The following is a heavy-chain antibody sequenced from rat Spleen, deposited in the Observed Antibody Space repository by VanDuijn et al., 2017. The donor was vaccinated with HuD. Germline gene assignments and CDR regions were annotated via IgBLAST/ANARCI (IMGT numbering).Heavy chain of an antibody. CDR1: GFTFTNYY. V-gene: IGHV5-22*01. J-gene: IGHJ4*01. Sequence: EVQLVESGGGLVQPGGSMRLSCAVSGFTFTNYYMAWVRQAPKKGLEWVASISYEGSGTYYGDSVKGRFTISRDNAKSTLYLLLNSLRSEDTATYFCARPGITSYVMDTWGHGASVTVSS. CDR3: ARPGITSYVMDT. CDR2: ISYEGSGT. D-gene: IGHD1-4*01.